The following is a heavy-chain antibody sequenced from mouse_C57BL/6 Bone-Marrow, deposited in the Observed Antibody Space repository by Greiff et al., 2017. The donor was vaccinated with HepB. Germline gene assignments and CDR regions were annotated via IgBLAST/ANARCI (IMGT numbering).Heavy chain of an antibody. CDR1: GYTFTSYW. J-gene: IGHJ2*01. CDR2: IYPGSGST. CDR3: ARSEDYYGSSFYFDY. V-gene: IGHV1-55*01. D-gene: IGHD1-1*01. Sequence: VKLQQPGAELVKPGASVKMSCKASGYTFTSYWITWVKQRPGQGLEWIGDIYPGSGSTNYNEKFKSKATLTVDTSSSTAYMQLSSLTSEDSAVYYCARSEDYYGSSFYFDYWGQGTTLTVSS.